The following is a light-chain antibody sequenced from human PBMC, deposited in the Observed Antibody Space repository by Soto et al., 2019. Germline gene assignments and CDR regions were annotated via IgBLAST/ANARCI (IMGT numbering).Light chain of an antibody. V-gene: IGLV2-8*01. J-gene: IGLJ2*01. CDR1: SSDVGYYKY. CDR2: EVN. CDR3: SSYGGSNIVL. Sequence: QSALTQPPSASGSPGQSVTISCTGTSSDVGYYKYVSWYQQHPGKAPKLIIYEVNKRPSGVPDRFSGSKSGNTASLTVSGLQAEDEAGYYCSSYGGSNIVLFGGGTKLTVL.